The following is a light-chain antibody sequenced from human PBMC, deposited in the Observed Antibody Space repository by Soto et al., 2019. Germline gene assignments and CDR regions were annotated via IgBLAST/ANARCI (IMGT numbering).Light chain of an antibody. CDR2: GAS. V-gene: IGKV3-20*01. J-gene: IGKJ1*01. CDR1: QSVSSS. CDR3: QQYGSSPQA. Sequence: IVLTQSPATLSLSPGERATLSCRASQSVSSSLAWYQQKPGQAPRLLIYGASSRATGIPDRFSGSGSGTDFTLTISRLEPEDFAVYYCQQYGSSPQAFGQGTKVDIK.